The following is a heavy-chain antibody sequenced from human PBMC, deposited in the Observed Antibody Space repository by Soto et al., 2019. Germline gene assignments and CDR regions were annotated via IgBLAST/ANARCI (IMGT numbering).Heavy chain of an antibody. J-gene: IGHJ6*02. Sequence: QVQLVQSGAEVKKPGSSVKVSCKASGGTFSSYAISWVRQAPGQGLEWMGGIIPIFGTADYAQKFQGRVTITADESTSTAYMELSSLRSEDTAVYFCARSGARPGDYYYGMDVWGQGTTVTVSS. D-gene: IGHD3-10*01. CDR3: ARSGARPGDYYYGMDV. CDR1: GGTFSSYA. V-gene: IGHV1-69*12. CDR2: IIPIFGTA.